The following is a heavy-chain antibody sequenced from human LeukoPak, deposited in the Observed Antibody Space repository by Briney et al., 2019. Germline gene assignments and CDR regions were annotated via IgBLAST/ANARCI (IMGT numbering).Heavy chain of an antibody. J-gene: IGHJ4*02. CDR1: GYSISSGYY. D-gene: IGHD6-13*01. V-gene: IGHV4-38-2*02. CDR2: IYHSGST. Sequence: PSETLSLTCTVSGYSISSGYYWGWIRQPPGKGLEWIGSIYHSGSTYYNPSLKSRVTISVDTSKNQFSLKLSSVTAADTAVYYCARDSSWYRLDYWGQGTLVTVSS. CDR3: ARDSSWYRLDY.